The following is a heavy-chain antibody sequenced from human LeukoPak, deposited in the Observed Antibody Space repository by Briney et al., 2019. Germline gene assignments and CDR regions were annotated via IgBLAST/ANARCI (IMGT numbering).Heavy chain of an antibody. CDR2: IIPIFGTA. Sequence: ASVKVSCKASGGTFSSYAISWVRQAPGQGLEWMGGIIPIFGTANYAQKFQGRVTITADESTSTAYMELSSLRSEDTAVYYCARVAMVRGGYFDYWGQGTLVTVSS. CDR3: ARVAMVRGGYFDY. V-gene: IGHV1-69*13. J-gene: IGHJ4*02. D-gene: IGHD3-10*01. CDR1: GGTFSSYA.